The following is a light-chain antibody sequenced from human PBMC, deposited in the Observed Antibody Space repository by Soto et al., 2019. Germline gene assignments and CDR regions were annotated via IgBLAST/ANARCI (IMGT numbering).Light chain of an antibody. CDR3: QQSYSVPPT. Sequence: DIQMTQSPSSLSASVGDRVTITCRASQSIDSHLDWYQQKSGKAPELLIYASSNLHSGVPSRFSGSGSGTDFTLSIISLQPEDFATYYCQQSYSVPPTFGQGTKVEIK. V-gene: IGKV1-39*01. CDR1: QSIDSH. CDR2: ASS. J-gene: IGKJ1*01.